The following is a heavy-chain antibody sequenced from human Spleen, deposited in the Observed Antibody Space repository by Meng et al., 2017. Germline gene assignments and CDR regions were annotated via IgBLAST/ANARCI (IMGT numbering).Heavy chain of an antibody. CDR2: TYYRSKWYS. J-gene: IGHJ5*02. D-gene: IGHD6-13*01. V-gene: IGHV6-1*01. Sequence: PARGRPVQPLSHTWAISASSVPTNRGDWNWIRQSPSRGLEWLGRTYYRSKWYSDSAVSVKSRITINADTSKNQFSLHLNSVTPEDMAVYYCARTRSAVGENWFDPWGQGSLVTVSS. CDR3: ARTRSAVGENWFDP. CDR1: ASSVPTNRGD.